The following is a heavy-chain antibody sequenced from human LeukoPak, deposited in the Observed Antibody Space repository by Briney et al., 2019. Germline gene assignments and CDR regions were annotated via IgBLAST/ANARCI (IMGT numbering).Heavy chain of an antibody. CDR1: GFTFSSTW. Sequence: GGSLRLSCAASGFTFSSTWMHWFRQAPEKGLVWVSRIHSDGSSTIYADSVKGRFTISRDNAKNTLYLQMNSLRAEDTSVYYCARRGAVAGTVDYWGQGTLVTVSS. V-gene: IGHV3-74*01. D-gene: IGHD6-19*01. CDR2: IHSDGSST. J-gene: IGHJ4*02. CDR3: ARRGAVAGTVDY.